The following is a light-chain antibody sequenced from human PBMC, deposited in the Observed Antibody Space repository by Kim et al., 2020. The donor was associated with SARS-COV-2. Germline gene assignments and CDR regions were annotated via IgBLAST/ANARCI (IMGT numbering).Light chain of an antibody. CDR1: QNLLYSSGNKNY. CDR3: HQYYGSPYT. CDR2: WAS. J-gene: IGKJ2*01. V-gene: IGKV4-1*01. Sequence: ATINCKSSQNLLYSSGNKNYIAWYQHKPGQPPKLLIYWASTRESGVPDRFSGSGSGTDFTLTISSLQAEDVAVYYCHQYYGSPYTFGQGTKLEI.